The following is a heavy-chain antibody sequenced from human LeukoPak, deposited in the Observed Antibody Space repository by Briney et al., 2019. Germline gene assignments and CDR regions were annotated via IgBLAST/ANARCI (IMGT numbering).Heavy chain of an antibody. CDR3: AKRSDYGDNWNYFDY. V-gene: IGHV3-23*01. CDR1: GFTFTTYG. CDR2: ISAAGGST. Sequence: GGSLRLSCTASGFTFTTYGMSWVRQAPGKGLEWVSAISAAGGSTFYADSVKGRFTISRDNSKNTLYLQLNSLGAEDTAIYYCAKRSDYGDNWNYFDYWGQGTPVTVSS. J-gene: IGHJ4*02. D-gene: IGHD4-23*01.